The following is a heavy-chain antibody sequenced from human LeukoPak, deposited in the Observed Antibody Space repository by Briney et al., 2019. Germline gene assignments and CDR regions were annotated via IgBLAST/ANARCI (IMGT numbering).Heavy chain of an antibody. D-gene: IGHD2-2*01. CDR2: IRYDGSNK. V-gene: IGHV3-30*02. Sequence: GGSLRLSCAPSGFTFSSYGMHWVRQAPGKGLEWVAFIRYDGSNKYYADSVKGRFTISRDNSKNTLYLQMNSLRAEDTAVYYCAGIVVVPAASFDYWGQGTLVTVSS. CDR3: AGIVVVPAASFDY. J-gene: IGHJ4*02. CDR1: GFTFSSYG.